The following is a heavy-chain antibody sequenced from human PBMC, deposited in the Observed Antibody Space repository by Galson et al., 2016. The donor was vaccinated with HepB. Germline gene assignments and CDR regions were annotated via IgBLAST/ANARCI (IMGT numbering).Heavy chain of an antibody. Sequence: SLRLSCAASGFTFSDYYMSWIRQAPGKGLEWISYISSYGSTIYYADSVKGRFTISRDNAENSLYLQMNSLRAEDTAVYYCARVRWLELLDYWGQGTLVTVSS. CDR1: GFTFSDYY. J-gene: IGHJ4*02. CDR3: ARVRWLELLDY. D-gene: IGHD6-19*01. V-gene: IGHV3-11*04. CDR2: ISSYGSTI.